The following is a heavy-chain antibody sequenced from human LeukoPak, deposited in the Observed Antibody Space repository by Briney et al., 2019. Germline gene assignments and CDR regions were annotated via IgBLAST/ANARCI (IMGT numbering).Heavy chain of an antibody. CDR3: ARRGYSSGWNRFDY. V-gene: IGHV3-48*01. CDR1: GFTFSSYS. Sequence: PGGSLRLSCAASGFTFSSYSMNWVRQAPGKGLEWVSYISSSSRTIHYADSVKGRFTISRDNAKNSLYLQVNSLRAEDTAVYYCARRGYSSGWNRFDYWGQGTLVTVSS. J-gene: IGHJ4*02. CDR2: ISSSSRTI. D-gene: IGHD6-25*01.